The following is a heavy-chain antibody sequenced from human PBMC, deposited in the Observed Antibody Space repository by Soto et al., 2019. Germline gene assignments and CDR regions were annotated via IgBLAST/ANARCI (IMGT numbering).Heavy chain of an antibody. D-gene: IGHD3-16*01. CDR1: GYTFTNHG. CDR2: INPYNANT. V-gene: IGHV1-18*04. J-gene: IGHJ3*02. Sequence: ASVKVSCKPSGYTFTNHGINWVRQAPGQGLEWMGWINPYNANTNYAQKLQGRVTMTTDTSTSTAYMDLRSLTSDDTAVYYCARDRVAGIWGDAFDIWGQGTMVTVSS. CDR3: ARDRVAGIWGDAFDI.